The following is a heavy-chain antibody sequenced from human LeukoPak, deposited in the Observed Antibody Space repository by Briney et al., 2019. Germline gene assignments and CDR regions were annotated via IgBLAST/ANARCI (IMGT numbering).Heavy chain of an antibody. CDR1: GGSISSYY. V-gene: IGHV4-4*07. D-gene: IGHD6-13*01. Sequence: SETLSLTCTVSGGSISSYYWSWIRQPAGKGLEWIGRIYTSGSTNYNPSLKSRVTISVDTSKNQFSLKLSSVTAADTAVYYCARGGIGIAAAGTGWYFDLWGRGTLVTVSS. J-gene: IGHJ2*01. CDR3: ARGGIGIAAAGTGWYFDL. CDR2: IYTSGST.